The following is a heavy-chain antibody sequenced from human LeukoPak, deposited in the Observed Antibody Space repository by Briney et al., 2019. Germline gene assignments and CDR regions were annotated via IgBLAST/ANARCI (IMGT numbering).Heavy chain of an antibody. V-gene: IGHV3-30*02. CDR2: IRYDGSNK. CDR3: AKGSRPRYCSGGSCYSDAFDI. J-gene: IGHJ3*02. CDR1: GFTFSSYG. D-gene: IGHD2-15*01. Sequence: PGGSLRLSSAASGFTFSSYGMHWVRQAPGKGLEWVAFIRYDGSNKYYADSVKGRFTISRDNSKNTLYLQMNSLRAEDTAVYYCAKGSRPRYCSGGSCYSDAFDIWGQGTMVTVSS.